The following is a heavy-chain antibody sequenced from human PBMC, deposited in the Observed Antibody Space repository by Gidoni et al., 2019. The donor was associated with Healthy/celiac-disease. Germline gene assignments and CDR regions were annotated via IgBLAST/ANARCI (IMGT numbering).Heavy chain of an antibody. CDR3: AKVGFPRRAYCSSTSCQYDY. V-gene: IGHV3-23*01. CDR1: GFTFSSYA. D-gene: IGHD2-2*01. J-gene: IGHJ4*02. CDR2: ISGRGGST. Sequence: EVQLLESGGGLVQPGGSLRLSCAASGFTFSSYAMSGVRHAPGKGLEWVSAISGRGGSTYYADSVKGRFTISRDNSKNTLYLQMNSLRAEDTAVYYCAKVGFPRRAYCSSTSCQYDYWGQGTLVTVSS.